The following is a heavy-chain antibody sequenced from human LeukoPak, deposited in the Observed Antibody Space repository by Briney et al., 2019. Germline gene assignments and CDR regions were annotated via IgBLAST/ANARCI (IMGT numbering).Heavy chain of an antibody. D-gene: IGHD2/OR15-2a*01. CDR1: GYTFTSYD. V-gene: IGHV1-2*02. CDR3: ARAQEISDYYYYYGMDV. Sequence: ASVKVSCKASGYTFTSYDINWVRQATGQGLEWMGWINPNSGGTNYAQKFQGRVTMTRDTSISTAYMELSRLRSDDTAVYYCARAQEISDYYYYYGMDVWGQGTTVTVSS. CDR2: INPNSGGT. J-gene: IGHJ6*02.